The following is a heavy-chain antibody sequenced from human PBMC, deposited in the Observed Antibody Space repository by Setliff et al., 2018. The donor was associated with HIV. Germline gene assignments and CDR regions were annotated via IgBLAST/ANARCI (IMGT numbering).Heavy chain of an antibody. CDR3: ARDRRHEALRYYYYYMDV. CDR2: IYYSGST. CDR1: GGSISSGGYF. D-gene: IGHD6-25*01. J-gene: IGHJ6*03. Sequence: KPSETLSLTCTVSGGSISSGGYFWSWIRQLPGKGLEWIGYIYYSGSTKCNPSLKSRVTMSVETSKNQFSLNLSSVTAADTAVYYCARDRRHEALRYYYYYMDVWGKGTTVTVSS. V-gene: IGHV4-61*08.